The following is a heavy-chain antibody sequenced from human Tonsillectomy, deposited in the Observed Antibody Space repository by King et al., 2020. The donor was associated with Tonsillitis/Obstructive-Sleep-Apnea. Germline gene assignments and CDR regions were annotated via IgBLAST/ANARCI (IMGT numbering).Heavy chain of an antibody. CDR1: GGSISSSSYY. CDR2: IYYSGST. Sequence: LQLQESGPGLVKPSETLSLTCTVSGGSISSSSYYWGWIRQPPGQGLEWIGSIYYSGSTYYNPSLKSRVTISVDTSKNQFSLKLSSVTAADTAVYYCARQEGDYYYYMDVWGKGTTVTVSS. CDR3: ARQEGDYYYYMDV. J-gene: IGHJ6*03. V-gene: IGHV4-39*01.